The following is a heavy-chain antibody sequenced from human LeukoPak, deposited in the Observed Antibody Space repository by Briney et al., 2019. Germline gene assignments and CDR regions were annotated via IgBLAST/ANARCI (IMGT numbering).Heavy chain of an antibody. CDR2: VHPGDSDT. J-gene: IGHJ4*02. CDR1: GYIFSSYY. CDR3: ARYPDSFCRGDCYPRL. Sequence: GESLKISCQAFGYIFSSYYIGWVRQMPGKGLEWMGIVHPGDSDTTYSPSFQGQVTISADRSISTAYLQWSSLKASDTAMYYCARYPDSFCRGDCYPRLWGRGTLVTVSS. D-gene: IGHD2-21*02. V-gene: IGHV5-51*01.